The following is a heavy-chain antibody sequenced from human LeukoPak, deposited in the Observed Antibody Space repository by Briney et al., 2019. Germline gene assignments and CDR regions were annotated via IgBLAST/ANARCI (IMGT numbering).Heavy chain of an antibody. CDR3: AIAQSWDELFDS. D-gene: IGHD1-1*01. CDR2: ISINTDT. CDR1: GIPVTGNY. J-gene: IGHJ4*02. V-gene: IGHV3-53*01. Sequence: GGSLTLSCAASGIPVTGNYMSWVRQPPGKGLEWVSFISINTDTFYADSVRGRFTISRDSSKNTLFLQMNSLRDEDSAVYYCAIAQSWDELFDSWGQGTLVTVSS.